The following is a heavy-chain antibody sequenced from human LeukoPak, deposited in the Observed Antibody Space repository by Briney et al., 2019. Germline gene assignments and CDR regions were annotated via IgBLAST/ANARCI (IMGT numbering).Heavy chain of an antibody. Sequence: GASVKVSCKASGYTFTGYYMHWVRQAPGQGLEWMGWINPNSGGTNYAQKFQGRVTMTRDTSISTAYMELSRLRSDDTAVYYCARAPFGYNSDGLDYWGQGTLVTVSS. J-gene: IGHJ4*02. CDR1: GYTFTGYY. D-gene: IGHD5-24*01. V-gene: IGHV1-2*02. CDR2: INPNSGGT. CDR3: ARAPFGYNSDGLDY.